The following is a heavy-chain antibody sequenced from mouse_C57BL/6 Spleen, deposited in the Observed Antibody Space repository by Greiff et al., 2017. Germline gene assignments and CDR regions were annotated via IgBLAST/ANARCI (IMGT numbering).Heavy chain of an antibody. CDR2: IYPNSGGT. D-gene: IGHD1-1*01. CDR1: GYTFTSYW. CDR3: ARSDGDYGSNYFDY. J-gene: IGHJ2*01. Sequence: VQLQQPGAELVKPGASVKLSCKASGYTFTSYWMHWVKQRPGRGLEWIGRIYPNSGGTKYNEKFKSKATLTVYKPSSTAYMPLSSRTSEDSAVYYCARSDGDYGSNYFDYWGQGTTLTVSS. V-gene: IGHV1-72*01.